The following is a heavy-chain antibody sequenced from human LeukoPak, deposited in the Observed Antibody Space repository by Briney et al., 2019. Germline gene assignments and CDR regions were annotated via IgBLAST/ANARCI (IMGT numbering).Heavy chain of an antibody. J-gene: IGHJ4*02. Sequence: GGSLRLSCAASGFTVSSNYMSWVRQAPGKGLEWVSVIYSGGSTYYSDYVKGRFTISRDNSKNQLYLQMNSLRAEDTAVYYCAKVRVVVPAALGPFDYWGQGTLVTVSS. CDR2: IYSGGST. CDR1: GFTVSSNY. D-gene: IGHD2-2*01. CDR3: AKVRVVVPAALGPFDY. V-gene: IGHV3-53*01.